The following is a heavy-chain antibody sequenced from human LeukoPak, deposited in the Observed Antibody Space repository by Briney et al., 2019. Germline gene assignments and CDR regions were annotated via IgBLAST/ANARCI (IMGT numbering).Heavy chain of an antibody. CDR1: GGTFSSDA. V-gene: IGHV1-69*05. J-gene: IGHJ4*02. D-gene: IGHD4-17*01. CDR2: LIPAFGTA. Sequence: SVKVSCKASGGTFSSDAISWVRQAPGQGREWMGVLIPAFGTANYAQKFQGRVTITTDESTSTACMELSSLRSEDTAVYYCARGSVTTGAAVAYWGQGTLVTVSS. CDR3: ARGSVTTGAAVAY.